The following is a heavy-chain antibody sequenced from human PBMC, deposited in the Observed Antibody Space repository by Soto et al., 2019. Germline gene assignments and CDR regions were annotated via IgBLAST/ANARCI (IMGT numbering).Heavy chain of an antibody. CDR3: ARQGSSSWYIHYYYGMDV. V-gene: IGHV4-39*01. CDR1: GGSISSSSYY. CDR2: IYYSGST. D-gene: IGHD6-13*01. Sequence: LSLTCTVSGGSISSSSYYWGWIRQPPGKGLEWIGSIYYSGSTYYNPSLKSRVTISVDTSKNQFSLKLSSVTAADTAVYYCARQGSSSWYIHYYYGMDVWGQGTTVTVSS. J-gene: IGHJ6*02.